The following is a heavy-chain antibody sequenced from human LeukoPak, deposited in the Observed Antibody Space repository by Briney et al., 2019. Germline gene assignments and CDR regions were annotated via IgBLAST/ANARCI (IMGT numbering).Heavy chain of an antibody. CDR1: GGSISSGNYY. J-gene: IGHJ3*02. CDR2: LHTSGST. D-gene: IGHD1-26*01. V-gene: IGHV4-61*02. CDR3: ARDRGGIVGDTNAFDI. Sequence: SQTLSLTCTVSGGSISSGNYYWSWVRQPAGKGLQWIGRLHTSGSTNYTPSLGSRVTISVDTSENQFSLKRRSMTAADTAVYYCARDRGGIVGDTNAFDIWGQGTMVTVSS.